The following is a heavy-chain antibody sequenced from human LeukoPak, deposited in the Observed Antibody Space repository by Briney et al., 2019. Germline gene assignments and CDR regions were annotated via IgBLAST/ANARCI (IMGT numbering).Heavy chain of an antibody. D-gene: IGHD1-26*01. J-gene: IGHJ3*02. CDR3: ARELKYSGSYYFEGDAFDI. Sequence: PSQTLSLTCTVSGGSISSGSYYWSWIRQPAGKGLEWIGRIYTSGSTNYNPSLKSRVTMSVDTSKNQFSLKLSSVTAADTAVYYCARELKYSGSYYFEGDAFDIWGQGTMVTVSS. V-gene: IGHV4-61*02. CDR2: IYTSGST. CDR1: GGSISSGSYY.